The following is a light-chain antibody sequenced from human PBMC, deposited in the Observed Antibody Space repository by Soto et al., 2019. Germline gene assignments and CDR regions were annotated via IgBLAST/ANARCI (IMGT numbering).Light chain of an antibody. Sequence: QSALTQPASVSGSPGQSITISCTGTSSDVGGYNYVSWYQQHPGKAPKLMIYEVSHRPSGVSNRFSGSKSGNTASLTISGLQAEDEADYYCSSYTSSSTLVFGTGTKVT. V-gene: IGLV2-14*01. J-gene: IGLJ1*01. CDR2: EVS. CDR3: SSYTSSSTLV. CDR1: SSDVGGYNY.